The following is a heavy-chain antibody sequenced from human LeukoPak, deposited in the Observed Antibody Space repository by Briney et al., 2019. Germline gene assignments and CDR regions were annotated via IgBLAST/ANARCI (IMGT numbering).Heavy chain of an antibody. J-gene: IGHJ3*02. CDR1: GGSFSGYY. Sequence: SETLSLTCAVYGGSFSGYYGSWIRQPPGKGLEWIGEINHSGSTNYNPSLKSRVTISVDTSTNQFSLKLSSVTAADTAVYYCARGLTIWFGESDDAFDIWGQGTMVTVSS. D-gene: IGHD3-10*01. V-gene: IGHV4-34*01. CDR2: INHSGST. CDR3: ARGLTIWFGESDDAFDI.